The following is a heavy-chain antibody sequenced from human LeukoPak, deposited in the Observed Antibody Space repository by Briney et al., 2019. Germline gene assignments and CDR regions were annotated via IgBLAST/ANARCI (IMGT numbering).Heavy chain of an antibody. V-gene: IGHV3-23*01. CDR1: GYTFSSYA. CDR2: ISGSDST. D-gene: IGHD3-9*01. CDR3: AKGVRFLDWWILDY. J-gene: IGHJ4*02. Sequence: GGSLRLSCAASGYTFSSYAMSWVRQTPGKGLEWVSAISGSDSTYYADPVKGRFTISRDNSKNTLYPQMNRLRAEDTAIYFCAKGVRFLDWWILDYWGQGSLVTVSS.